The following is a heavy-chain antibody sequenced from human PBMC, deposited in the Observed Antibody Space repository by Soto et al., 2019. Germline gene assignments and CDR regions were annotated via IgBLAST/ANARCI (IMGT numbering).Heavy chain of an antibody. Sequence: XATLSLTCAVSGYSISSGYYWCWIRQPPGKGLEWIGSIYHSGSTYYNPSLKSRVTISVDTSKNQFSLKLSSVTAADTAVYYCARAMKAAIARYYYGMDVWGQGTTVTVPS. CDR2: IYHSGST. D-gene: IGHD2-2*01. CDR3: ARAMKAAIARYYYGMDV. J-gene: IGHJ6*02. V-gene: IGHV4-38-2*01. CDR1: GYSISSGYY.